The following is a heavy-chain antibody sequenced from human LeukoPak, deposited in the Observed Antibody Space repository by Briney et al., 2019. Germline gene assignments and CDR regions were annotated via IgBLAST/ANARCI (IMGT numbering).Heavy chain of an antibody. D-gene: IGHD3-10*01. CDR1: EFTFGSYA. J-gene: IGHJ4*02. Sequence: GGSLRLSSAASEFTFGSYAMSWVRQAPGKGLEWVSTISGSGGSTYYADSVKGRFTISRDNSKNTLYLQMNSLRAEDTAVYYCTKEPHNYYAQPYYFDYWGQGTLVTVSS. CDR2: ISGSGGST. V-gene: IGHV3-23*01. CDR3: TKEPHNYYAQPYYFDY.